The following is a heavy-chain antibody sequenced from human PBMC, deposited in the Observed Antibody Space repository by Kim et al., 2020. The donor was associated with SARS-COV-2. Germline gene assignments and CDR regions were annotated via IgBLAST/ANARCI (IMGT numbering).Heavy chain of an antibody. Sequence: GGSLRLSCVGSGFTFRDYAMNWVRQRPGKGLEWVSGIDGEGERRDDADSVKGRFTISRDNSMDPLYLQMSSLTVEDTAIYYCAKDIDGYERHLESWGQGT. J-gene: IGHJ4*02. CDR3: AKDIDGYERHLES. CDR1: GFTFRDYA. CDR2: IDGEGERR. V-gene: IGHV3-23*01. D-gene: IGHD3-22*01.